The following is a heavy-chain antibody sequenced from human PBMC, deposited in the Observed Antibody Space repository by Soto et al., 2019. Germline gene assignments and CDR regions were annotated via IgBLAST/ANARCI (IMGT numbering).Heavy chain of an antibody. J-gene: IGHJ4*02. Sequence: PGGSLRLSCAASGFTFSSYGMHWVRQAPGKGLEWVAVISYDGSNKYYADSVKGRFTISRDNSKNTLYLQMNSLRAEDTAVYYCAKGRYYYDSSGYQTPIDYWGQGTLVTVS. V-gene: IGHV3-30*18. D-gene: IGHD3-22*01. CDR2: ISYDGSNK. CDR3: AKGRYYYDSSGYQTPIDY. CDR1: GFTFSSYG.